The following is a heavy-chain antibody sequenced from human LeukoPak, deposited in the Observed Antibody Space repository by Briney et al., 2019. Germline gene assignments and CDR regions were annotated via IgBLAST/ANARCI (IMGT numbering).Heavy chain of an antibody. CDR1: GYTFTAYW. CDR2: IYPGDSDT. CDR3: ARQRDMRTWFDP. D-gene: IGHD2-15*01. V-gene: IGHV5-51*01. J-gene: IGHJ5*02. Sequence: GESLKISCKGSGYTFTAYWIGWVRQVPGKGLEWMGIIYPGDSDTRYSPSFQGQVTISADKSISTAYLQWSSLKASDTAMYYCARQRDMRTWFDPWGQGTLVTVSS.